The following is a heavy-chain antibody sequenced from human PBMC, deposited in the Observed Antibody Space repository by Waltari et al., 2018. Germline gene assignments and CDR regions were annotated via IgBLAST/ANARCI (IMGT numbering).Heavy chain of an antibody. CDR1: GCTVTRPV. J-gene: IGHJ4*02. CDR3: AREDYYDRGRIGANFDY. CDR2: ISRDEKNT. V-gene: IGHV3-30*03. Sequence: QVQLVESGGGVVQPGRSLRLSCAAAGCTVTRPVLHRFRQAPGKGLEWVAVISRDEKNTYYADSVKGRFTVSRDNSKNTIYLQMNSLKTEDTAVYYCAREDYYDRGRIGANFDYWGQGTLVTVSS. D-gene: IGHD3-22*01.